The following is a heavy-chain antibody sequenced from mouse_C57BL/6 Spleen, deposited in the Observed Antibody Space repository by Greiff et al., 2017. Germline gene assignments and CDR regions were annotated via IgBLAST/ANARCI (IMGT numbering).Heavy chain of an antibody. J-gene: IGHJ1*03. CDR1: GYTFTSYW. CDR3: AREHYGSSHWYFDV. V-gene: IGHV1-69*01. D-gene: IGHD1-1*01. Sequence: QVQLQQPGAELVMPGASVKLSCKASGYTFTSYWMHWVKQRPGQGLEWIGEIDPSDSYTTYNQKFKGKSTLTVDKSSSTAYMQLSSLTSEDAAVYYCAREHYGSSHWYFDVWGTGTTVTVSS. CDR2: IDPSDSYT.